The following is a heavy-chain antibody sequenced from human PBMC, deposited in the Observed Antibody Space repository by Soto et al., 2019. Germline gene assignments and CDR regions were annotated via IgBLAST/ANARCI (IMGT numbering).Heavy chain of an antibody. V-gene: IGHV1-8*01. CDR3: ARDSSTTNPV. Sequence: ASVKVSCKTSGYTFTDYDINWVRQATGQGLEWMGWMNPNSGNTGYAQKFQGRVSMTRNTATSTAYMELSSLRSGDTAIYYCARDSSTTNPVWGQGTMVTVS. D-gene: IGHD2-2*01. CDR1: GYTFTDYD. CDR2: MNPNSGNT. J-gene: IGHJ3*01.